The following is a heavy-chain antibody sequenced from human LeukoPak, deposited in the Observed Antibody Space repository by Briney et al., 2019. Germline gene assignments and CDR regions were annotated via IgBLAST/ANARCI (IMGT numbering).Heavy chain of an antibody. D-gene: IGHD3-22*01. J-gene: IGHJ4*02. CDR1: GGTFSRYA. CDR3: ARDAAIYDTGAYYYLW. CDR2: IIPIFGTA. Sequence: SEKVSCKASGGTFSRYAISWVRQAPGQGLEWMGGIIPIFGTANYAQKFQGRVTITADESSNTAYMELNSLRSEDTAIYYCARDAAIYDTGAYYYLWWGQGTLVTVSS. V-gene: IGHV1-69*13.